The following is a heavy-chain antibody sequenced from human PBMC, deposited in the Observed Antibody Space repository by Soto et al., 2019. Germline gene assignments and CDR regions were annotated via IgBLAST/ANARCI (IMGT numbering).Heavy chain of an antibody. Sequence: SETLSLTCTVSGGSISSGGYYWSWIRQHPGKGLEWIGYIYYSGSTYYNPSLRSRVTMSVDTSKNQFSLKLSSVTAADTAVYYCAREKIRSSTVDPWGQGTLVTVSS. CDR2: IYYSGST. V-gene: IGHV4-31*03. CDR1: GGSISSGGYY. CDR3: AREKIRSSTVDP. J-gene: IGHJ5*02. D-gene: IGHD2-2*01.